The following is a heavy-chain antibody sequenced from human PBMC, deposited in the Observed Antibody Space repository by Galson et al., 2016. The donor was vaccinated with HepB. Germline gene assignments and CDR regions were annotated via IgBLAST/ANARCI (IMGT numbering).Heavy chain of an antibody. CDR3: ARAASGYTYGLSLDP. D-gene: IGHD5-24*01. V-gene: IGHV4-4*02. Sequence: SETLSLTCAVSGDSISSSGWWSWIRQSPGKGLEWIGEIHHSGTTSYNPSLKSRVTILADKSKNQFSLNMKSVTAADTAVYYCARAASGYTYGLSLDPWGQGTLVTVSS. CDR2: IHHSGTT. J-gene: IGHJ5*02. CDR1: GDSISSSGW.